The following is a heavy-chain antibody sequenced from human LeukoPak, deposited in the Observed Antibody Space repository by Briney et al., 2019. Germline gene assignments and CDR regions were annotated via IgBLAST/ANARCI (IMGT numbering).Heavy chain of an antibody. CDR2: IYYSGST. D-gene: IGHD3-10*01. CDR1: GGPISSYY. J-gene: IGHJ4*02. V-gene: IGHV4-59*08. CDR3: ARHFPTRFGELLYSYFDY. Sequence: SETLSLTCTVSGGPISSYYWSWIRQPPGKGLEWIGYIYYSGSTNYNPSLKSRVTISVDTSKNQFSLKLSSVTAADTAVYYCARHFPTRFGELLYSYFDYWGQGTLVTVSS.